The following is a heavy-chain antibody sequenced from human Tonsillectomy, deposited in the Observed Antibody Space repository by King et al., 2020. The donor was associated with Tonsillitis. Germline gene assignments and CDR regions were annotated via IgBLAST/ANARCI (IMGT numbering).Heavy chain of an antibody. CDR2: VSSGSSYI. V-gene: IGHV3-21*01. CDR1: GFTFSSYR. D-gene: IGHD1-26*01. Sequence: VQLVESGGGLVKPGGSLRLSCAASGFTFSSYRMNWVRPAPGKGLEWVSSVSSGSSYIYYAESVKGRFTISRDNAKNSLYLQMNSLRAEDTAVYYCARDVWVGAFDYWGQGTLVTVSS. CDR3: ARDVWVGAFDY. J-gene: IGHJ4*02.